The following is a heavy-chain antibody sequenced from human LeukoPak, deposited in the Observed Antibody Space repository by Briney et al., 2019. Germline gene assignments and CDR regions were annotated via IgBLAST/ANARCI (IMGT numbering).Heavy chain of an antibody. CDR3: ARDHCSSISCHSGAFDI. CDR1: GGSFSDYY. D-gene: IGHD2-2*01. CDR2: IEHSGST. V-gene: IGHV4-34*01. Sequence: TSETLSLTCAVYGGSFSDYYWSWIRQPPGKGLERIGEIEHSGSTNYNPSLKSRVTISVDTSKNQFSLKLSSVTAADTAVYYCARDHCSSISCHSGAFDIWGQGTMVTVSS. J-gene: IGHJ3*02.